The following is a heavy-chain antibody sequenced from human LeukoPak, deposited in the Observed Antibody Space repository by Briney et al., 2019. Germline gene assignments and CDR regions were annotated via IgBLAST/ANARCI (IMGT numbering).Heavy chain of an antibody. CDR3: ARRPYSGSPNWFDP. D-gene: IGHD1-26*01. V-gene: IGHV5-51*01. Sequence: GESLKISCEASGHSFTNHWIGWVRQMPGKGLEWMGIINLGDSETQYSPSFQGQVTISLDKSISTAYLQWRNLKVSDTAMYYCARRPYSGSPNWFDPWGQGTLVTVSS. J-gene: IGHJ5*02. CDR2: INLGDSET. CDR1: GHSFTNHW.